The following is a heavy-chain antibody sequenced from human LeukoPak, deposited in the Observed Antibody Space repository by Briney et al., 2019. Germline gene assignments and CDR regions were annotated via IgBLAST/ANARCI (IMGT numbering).Heavy chain of an antibody. CDR1: GFTFSNYA. CDR3: AREEYDSSGYGYFDY. Sequence: RGSPRLSCAAPGFTFSNYAMHWVRQAPGKGLEWVAIISYDGSNKYYADSVKGRFTISRDNSKNTLYLQMNSLRAEDTAVYYCAREEYDSSGYGYFDYWGQGTLVTVSS. CDR2: ISYDGSNK. V-gene: IGHV3-30*04. J-gene: IGHJ4*02. D-gene: IGHD3-22*01.